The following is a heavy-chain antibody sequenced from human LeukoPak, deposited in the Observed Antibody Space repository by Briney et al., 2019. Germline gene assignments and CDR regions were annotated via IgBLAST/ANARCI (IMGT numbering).Heavy chain of an antibody. CDR1: GGTFISYA. CDR2: IIPIFGTA. Sequence: ASXKVSCKASGGTFISYAISWVRQAPGQGLEWMGRIIPIFGTANYAQKFQGRVTITTDESTSTAYMELSSLRSEDTAVYYCLVPTTVTTGLREYWGQGTLVTVSS. D-gene: IGHD4-17*01. V-gene: IGHV1-69*05. J-gene: IGHJ4*02. CDR3: LVPTTVTTGLREY.